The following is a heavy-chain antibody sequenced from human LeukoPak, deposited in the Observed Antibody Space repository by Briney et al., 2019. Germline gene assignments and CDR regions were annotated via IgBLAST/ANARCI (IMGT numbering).Heavy chain of an antibody. CDR2: ISSSSSYI. V-gene: IGHV3-21*04. J-gene: IGHJ4*02. CDR1: GFTFSSYS. Sequence: GGSLRLSCAASGFTFSSYSMNWVRQAPGKGLEWVSSISSSSSYIYYADSVKGRFTISRDNAKNSLYLQMNSLRAEDMALYYCAKGTYYYDSRFDYWGQGTLVTVSS. D-gene: IGHD3-22*01. CDR3: AKGTYYYDSRFDY.